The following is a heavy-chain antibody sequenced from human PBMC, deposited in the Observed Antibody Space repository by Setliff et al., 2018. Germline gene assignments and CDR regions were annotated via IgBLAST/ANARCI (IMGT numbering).Heavy chain of an antibody. CDR2: INSDGSST. V-gene: IGHV3-74*01. J-gene: IGHJ6*02. Sequence: GGSLRLSCAASGFTFSSYWMHWVRQAPGKGLVWVSRINSDGSSTSYADSVKGRFTISRDNAKNTLYLQMNSLRAEDTAVYYCARVVVVPAAMRHYYYYYGMDVWGQGTTVTRLL. CDR3: ARVVVVPAAMRHYYYYYGMDV. D-gene: IGHD2-2*01. CDR1: GFTFSSYW.